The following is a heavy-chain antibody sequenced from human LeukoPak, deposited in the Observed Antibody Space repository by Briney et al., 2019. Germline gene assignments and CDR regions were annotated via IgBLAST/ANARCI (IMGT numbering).Heavy chain of an antibody. CDR1: GFTFSDYY. J-gene: IGHJ4*02. V-gene: IGHV3-11*04. D-gene: IGHD3-22*01. CDR3: ARPPGAYYDSSGYSYY. Sequence: GGSLRLSCAASGFTFSDYYMSWIRQAPGKGLEWVSYISSSGSTIYYADSVKGRFTISRDNAKNSLYLQMNSLRAEDTAVYYCARPPGAYYDSSGYSYYWGQGTLVTVSS. CDR2: ISSSGSTI.